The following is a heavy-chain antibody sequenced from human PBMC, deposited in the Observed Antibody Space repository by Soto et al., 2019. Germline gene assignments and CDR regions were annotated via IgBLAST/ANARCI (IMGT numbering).Heavy chain of an antibody. J-gene: IGHJ6*02. CDR2: IRSKANSYAT. CDR1: GFTFSGSA. Sequence: GGSLRLSCAASGFTFSGSAMHWVRQASEKGLEWVGRIRSKANSYATAYAASVKGRFTISRDDSKNTAYLQMNSLKTEDTAVYYCTRPPRYYDSSGYGALYGMDVWGQGTTVTVSS. V-gene: IGHV3-73*01. D-gene: IGHD3-22*01. CDR3: TRPPRYYDSSGYGALYGMDV.